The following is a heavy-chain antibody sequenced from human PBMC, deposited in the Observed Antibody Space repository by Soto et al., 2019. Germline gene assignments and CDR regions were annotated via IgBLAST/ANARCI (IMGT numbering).Heavy chain of an antibody. CDR3: TRDALSVGYFYDSTGYRSFDY. V-gene: IGHV1-18*01. CDR1: GYTFTSYG. J-gene: IGHJ4*02. CDR2: ISAYNGNT. Sequence: ASVKVSCKASGYTFTSYGISWVRQAPGQGLEWMGWISAYNGNTNYAQKLQGRVTMTTDTSTSTAYMELRSLRSDDAAVYYCTRDALSVGYFYDSTGYRSFDYWGRGTLVTVSS. D-gene: IGHD3-22*01.